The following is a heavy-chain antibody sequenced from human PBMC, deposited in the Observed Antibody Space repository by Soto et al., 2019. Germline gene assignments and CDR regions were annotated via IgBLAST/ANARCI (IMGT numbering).Heavy chain of an antibody. D-gene: IGHD6-19*01. Sequence: EVPLVESGGALVQPGGSLRLSCAASGFTFSSHWMYWVRQAPGKGLVWVSRIKYDGSDTYYADSVKGRCTISSDNAKTTLYLEMNRLRGEDTAVYYCVRGSIGWKGIAYWGQGTLVTVSS. CDR2: IKYDGSDT. J-gene: IGHJ4*02. CDR1: GFTFSSHW. V-gene: IGHV3-74*01. CDR3: VRGSIGWKGIAY.